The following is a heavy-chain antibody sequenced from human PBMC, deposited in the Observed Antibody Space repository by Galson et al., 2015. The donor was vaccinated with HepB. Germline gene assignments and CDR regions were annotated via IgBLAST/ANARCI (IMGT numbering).Heavy chain of an antibody. CDR2: ISSSSTYI. J-gene: IGHJ4*02. Sequence: SLRLSCAGSGFTFSSYNMNWVRQAPGKGLEWVSSISSSSTYIFHADSVKGRFTISRDNANNSLYLQMNSLTVDDTAVYYCARGGGTYYYGSGSYATPFDYWGQGILVTVSS. D-gene: IGHD3-10*01. CDR1: GFTFSSYN. V-gene: IGHV3-21*01. CDR3: ARGGGTYYYGSGSYATPFDY.